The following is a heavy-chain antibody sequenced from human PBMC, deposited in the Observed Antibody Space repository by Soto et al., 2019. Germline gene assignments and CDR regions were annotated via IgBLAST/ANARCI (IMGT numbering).Heavy chain of an antibody. D-gene: IGHD6-19*01. CDR1: GGSFSGYY. V-gene: IGHV4-34*01. CDR3: ARVGVNSSGSYYYGMDV. CDR2: VNHSGST. Sequence: SETLSLTCAVYGGSFSGYYWSWIRQPPGKGLEWIGEVNHSGSTNYNPSLKSRVTISVDTSKNQFSLKLSSVTAADTAVYYCARVGVNSSGSYYYGMDVWGQGTTVTVSS. J-gene: IGHJ6*02.